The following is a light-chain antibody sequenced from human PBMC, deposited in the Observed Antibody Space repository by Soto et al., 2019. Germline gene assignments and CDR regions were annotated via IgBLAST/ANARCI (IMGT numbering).Light chain of an antibody. CDR3: YQYDSSPWT. J-gene: IGKJ1*01. Sequence: EIVLTQSPGTLSLSPGERATLSCRASQSFSSNLAWYQQKPGQSPRLVIYDASSGATGIPDRFSGSGSGTDFTLTISRLEPEDFAVYFCYQYDSSPWTFGQGTKVDIK. CDR1: QSFSSN. V-gene: IGKV3-20*01. CDR2: DAS.